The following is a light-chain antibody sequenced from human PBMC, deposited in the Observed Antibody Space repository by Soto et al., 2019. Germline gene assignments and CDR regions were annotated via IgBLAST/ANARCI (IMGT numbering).Light chain of an antibody. CDR3: QQYYSTPQT. Sequence: DIVMTQSPDSRAVSLGESASINCKSSQSVLYSSNNKNYLAWYQQKPGQPPKLLIYWASTRESGVPDRFSGSGSGTDFTLTISILQAEDVAVYYCQQYYSTPQTFGQGTKVEIK. CDR1: QSVLYSSNNKNY. J-gene: IGKJ1*01. V-gene: IGKV4-1*01. CDR2: WAS.